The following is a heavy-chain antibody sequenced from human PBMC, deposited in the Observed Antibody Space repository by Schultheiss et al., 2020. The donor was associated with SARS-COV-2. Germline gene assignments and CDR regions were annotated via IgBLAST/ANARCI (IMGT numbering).Heavy chain of an antibody. V-gene: IGHV3-33*01. Sequence: GGSLRLSCAASGFTFSSYGMHWVRQAPGKGLEWVAVIWYDGSNKYYADSVKGRFTISRDNSKNTLYLQMNSLRAKDTAVYYCARDGVMVYAMYYYYYGMDVWGQGTTVTVS. D-gene: IGHD2-8*01. CDR3: ARDGVMVYAMYYYYYGMDV. CDR1: GFTFSSYG. J-gene: IGHJ6*02. CDR2: IWYDGSNK.